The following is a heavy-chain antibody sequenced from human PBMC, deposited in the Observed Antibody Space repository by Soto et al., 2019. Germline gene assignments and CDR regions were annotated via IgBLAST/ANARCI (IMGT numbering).Heavy chain of an antibody. CDR3: AKDLLLHYDILTGPVDY. J-gene: IGHJ4*02. CDR2: ISYDGSNK. CDR1: GFTFSSYG. D-gene: IGHD3-9*01. Sequence: GGSLRLSCAASGFTFSSYGMHWVRQAPGKGLEWVAVISYDGSNKYYADSVKGRFTISRDNSKNTLYLQMNSLRAEDTAVYYCAKDLLLHYDILTGPVDYWGQGTLVTVSS. V-gene: IGHV3-30*18.